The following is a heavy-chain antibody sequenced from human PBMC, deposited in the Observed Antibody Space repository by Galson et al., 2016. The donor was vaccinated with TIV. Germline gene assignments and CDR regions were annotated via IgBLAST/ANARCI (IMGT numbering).Heavy chain of an antibody. D-gene: IGHD3-22*01. Sequence: LSLTCTVSGDSISSITYYWGWIRQPPGKGLEWIGSIDYSGRTYYNPSPKSRVSISVDTSKNQFSLKLTSVTAADTAVYYCARERRYYDSSDSFDYWGQGTLVTVSS. CDR3: ARERRYYDSSDSFDY. V-gene: IGHV4-39*07. CDR2: IDYSGRT. CDR1: GDSISSITYY. J-gene: IGHJ4*02.